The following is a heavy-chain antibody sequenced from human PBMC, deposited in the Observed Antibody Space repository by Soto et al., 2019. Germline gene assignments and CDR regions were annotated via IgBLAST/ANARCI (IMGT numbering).Heavy chain of an antibody. J-gene: IGHJ4*02. D-gene: IGHD6-6*01. V-gene: IGHV3-23*01. CDR1: GFTFSSYA. CDR2: ISGSGGST. CDR3: AKGSPYSSSTVFVLHY. Sequence: GGSLRLSCAASGFTFSSYAISWVRQAPGKGLEWVSAISGSGGSTYYADSVKGRFTISRDNSKNTLYLQMNSLRAEDTAVYYCAKGSPYSSSTVFVLHYWGQGTLVTVSS.